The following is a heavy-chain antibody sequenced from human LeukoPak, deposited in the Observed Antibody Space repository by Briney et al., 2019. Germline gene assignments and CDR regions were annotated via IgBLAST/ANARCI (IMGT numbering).Heavy chain of an antibody. V-gene: IGHV1-8*03. CDR1: GYTFTSYD. CDR2: MNPSSGNT. J-gene: IGHJ4*02. Sequence: GASVKVSCKASGYTFTSYDINWVRQATGQGLEWMGWMNPSSGNTGYAQKFQGRVTITRNTSISTAYMELSSLRSEDTAVYYCARAMVIRSSSPFDYWGQGTLVTVSS. D-gene: IGHD6-6*01. CDR3: ARAMVIRSSSPFDY.